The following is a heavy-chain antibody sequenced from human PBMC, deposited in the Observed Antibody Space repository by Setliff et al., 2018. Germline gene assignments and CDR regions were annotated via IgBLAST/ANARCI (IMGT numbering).Heavy chain of an antibody. D-gene: IGHD5-12*01. Sequence: PSETLSLTCTVSGGSISSSSYYWGWIRQPPGKGLEWIGEINHSGSTNYNPSLKSRVTISVDTSKNQFSLKLSSVTAADTAVYYCARGERRWLRFSLDYWGQGTLVTVSS. V-gene: IGHV4-39*07. J-gene: IGHJ4*02. CDR2: INHSGST. CDR1: GGSISSSSYY. CDR3: ARGERRWLRFSLDY.